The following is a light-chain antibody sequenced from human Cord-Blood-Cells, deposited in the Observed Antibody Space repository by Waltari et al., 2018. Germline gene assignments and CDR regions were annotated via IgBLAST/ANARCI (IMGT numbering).Light chain of an antibody. CDR1: SSDVGGYNY. CDR2: DVS. CDR3: CSYASSYVV. V-gene: IGLV2-11*01. Sequence: QSALTQPRSVSGSPGQSVTISCTGTSSDVGGYNYVSWYQQHPGKAPKLMIYDVSKRPPGVPDRFSGSKTGNTASPTISGLQAEDEADYYCCSYASSYVVFGGGTKLTVL. J-gene: IGLJ2*01.